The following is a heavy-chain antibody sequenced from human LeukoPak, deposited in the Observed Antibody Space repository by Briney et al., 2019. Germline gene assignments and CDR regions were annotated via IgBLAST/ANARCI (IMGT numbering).Heavy chain of an antibody. Sequence: SETLSLTCAVSSGSISSATWWSWVRQPPGKGLEWIGEINHSGNTYYNPSLTGRVTISVDRSDNQFSLKVNSVTAADTAVYYCALGYHDVWERWGQGTLVTVSS. CDR3: ALGYHDVWER. D-gene: IGHD1-26*01. V-gene: IGHV4-4*02. J-gene: IGHJ4*02. CDR1: SGSISSATW. CDR2: INHSGNT.